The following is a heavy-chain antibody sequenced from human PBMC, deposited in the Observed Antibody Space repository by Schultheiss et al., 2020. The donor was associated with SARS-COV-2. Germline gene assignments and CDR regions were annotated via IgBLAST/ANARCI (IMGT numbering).Heavy chain of an antibody. J-gene: IGHJ5*02. CDR1: GGSISSGDYY. Sequence: SETLSLTCTVSGGSISSGDYYWSWIRQPPGKGLEWIGYIYYSGSTNYNPSLKSRVTISVDTSKNQFSLKLSSVTAADTAVYYCARSIVVVVAATGWFDPWGQGTLVTVSS. CDR3: ARSIVVVVAATGWFDP. CDR2: IYYSGST. V-gene: IGHV4-30-4*01. D-gene: IGHD2-15*01.